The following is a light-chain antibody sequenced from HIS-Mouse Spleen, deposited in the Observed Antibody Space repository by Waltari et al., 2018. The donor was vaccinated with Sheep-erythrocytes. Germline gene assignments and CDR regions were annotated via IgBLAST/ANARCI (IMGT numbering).Light chain of an antibody. CDR2: KAS. V-gene: IGKV1-5*03. J-gene: IGKJ4*01. Sequence: DIQLTQSPFTVSASVGDRVAITCRASQSISSWLAWYQQKPGKAPNLLIYKASSLESGVPSRFSGSGSGTEFNLTISSLQPDDFATYYCQQYNSYSPLTFGGGTKVEIK. CDR3: QQYNSYSPLT. CDR1: QSISSW.